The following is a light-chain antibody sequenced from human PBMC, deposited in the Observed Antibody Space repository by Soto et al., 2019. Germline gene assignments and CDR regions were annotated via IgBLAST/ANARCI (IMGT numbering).Light chain of an antibody. J-gene: IGLJ1*01. Sequence: QSVLTQHPSLSGCPGRSVSISCTGTISVFGGYNYVSWYQHHPGKAPKLMIYDVSERPSGVPDRFSGSKSGNTASLTISGLQAEDEADYYCCSYAGTFYVFVTATKVTV. CDR3: CSYAGTFYV. V-gene: IGLV2-11*01. CDR1: ISVFGGYNY. CDR2: DVS.